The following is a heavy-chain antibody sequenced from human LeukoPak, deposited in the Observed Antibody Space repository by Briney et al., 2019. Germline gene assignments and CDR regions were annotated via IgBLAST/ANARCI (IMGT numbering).Heavy chain of an antibody. D-gene: IGHD2-2*01. Sequence: GASVKVSFKASGGTFSSYAISWVRQAPGQGLEWMGWIIPIFGTANYAQKFQGRVTITTDESTSTAYMELSSLRSEDTAVYYCARSSGDCSSTSCYADYWGQGTLVTVSS. J-gene: IGHJ4*02. CDR3: ARSSGDCSSTSCYADY. CDR1: GGTFSSYA. CDR2: IIPIFGTA. V-gene: IGHV1-69*05.